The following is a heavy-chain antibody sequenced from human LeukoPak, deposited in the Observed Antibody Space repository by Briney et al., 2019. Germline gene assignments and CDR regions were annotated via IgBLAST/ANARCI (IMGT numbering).Heavy chain of an antibody. CDR1: GFTFSSYA. Sequence: LPGGSLRLSCAASGFTFSSYAMSWVRQPPGKGLEWVSSIFPSGGEIHYADSVRGRFTISRDNSKSILSLQMNSLRAEDTATYYCATYRQVLLPFESWGQGTLVTVSS. V-gene: IGHV3-23*01. J-gene: IGHJ4*02. D-gene: IGHD5-18*01. CDR2: IFPSGGEI. CDR3: ATYRQVLLPFES.